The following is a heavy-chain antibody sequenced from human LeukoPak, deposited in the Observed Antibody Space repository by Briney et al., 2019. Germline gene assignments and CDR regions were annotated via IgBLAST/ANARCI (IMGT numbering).Heavy chain of an antibody. CDR2: LSGVGGGT. V-gene: IGHV3-23*01. D-gene: IGHD3-22*01. Sequence: GESLRLSCAASGFTFSSYAMSWVRQAPGKGLEWVSTLSGVGGGTNYGDSVKGRFTISRDNSKNTVYLQMNSLRAEDTAVYYCTQVHDSSGYYYHFDSWGQGTLVSLSS. J-gene: IGHJ4*02. CDR3: TQVHDSSGYYYHFDS. CDR1: GFTFSSYA.